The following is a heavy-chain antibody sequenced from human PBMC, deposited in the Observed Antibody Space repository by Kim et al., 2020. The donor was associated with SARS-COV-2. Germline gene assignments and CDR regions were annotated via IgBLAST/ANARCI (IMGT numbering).Heavy chain of an antibody. Sequence: SETLSLTCTVSGGSMSNNYWSWIRQPPGKGLEWIGHIYSTGTTNYNPSLKSRLTISLDTSKRQSSLRLTSVTAADTAVYFCARLAEWGTSDLLPNYYAPSDYWGQGTLVAVSP. CDR2: IYSTGTT. V-gene: IGHV4-59*08. CDR3: ARLAEWGTSDLLPNYYAPSDY. J-gene: IGHJ4*02. D-gene: IGHD3-9*01. CDR1: GGSMSNNY.